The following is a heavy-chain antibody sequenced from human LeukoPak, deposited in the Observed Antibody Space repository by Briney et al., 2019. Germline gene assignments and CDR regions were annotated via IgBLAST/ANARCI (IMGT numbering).Heavy chain of an antibody. D-gene: IGHD4-17*01. CDR3: AKAWLKGVYGDCYGMDV. Sequence: PGGSLRLSCAASGFTFSTYGMHWVRQAPGKGLEWAAVISYDGSNIYYADSVEGRFTISRDNSKNTLYLQMNSLRVEDTAVYYCAKAWLKGVYGDCYGMDVWGQGTTVTVSS. CDR1: GFTFSTYG. J-gene: IGHJ6*02. CDR2: ISYDGSNI. V-gene: IGHV3-30*18.